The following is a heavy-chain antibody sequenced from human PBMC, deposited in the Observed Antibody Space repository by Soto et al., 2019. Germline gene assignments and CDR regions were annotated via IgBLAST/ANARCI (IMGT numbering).Heavy chain of an antibody. J-gene: IGHJ4*02. CDR1: GYTFSNYY. Sequence: QVQLVQSGADMKKPGASVTVSCKASGYTFSNYYIHWVRQAPGQGLEWIGIINPSGGSTTHAQKFQGRVTMTSDTSTSTVYMELSSLRSEDTGLYYCARDPRVVIMTGSYDYGDPTPFDYWGQGTLVTVSS. CDR2: INPSGGST. CDR3: ARDPRVVIMTGSYDYGDPTPFDY. V-gene: IGHV1-46*01. D-gene: IGHD4-17*01.